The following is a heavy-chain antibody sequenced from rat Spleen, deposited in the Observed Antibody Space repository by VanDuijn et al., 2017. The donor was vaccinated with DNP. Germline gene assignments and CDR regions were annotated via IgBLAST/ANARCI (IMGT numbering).Heavy chain of an antibody. CDR1: GYTIPRGYD. CDR3: ARGDYGGYSHWFDY. D-gene: IGHD1-11*01. CDR2: VNSAGNT. J-gene: IGHJ3*01. V-gene: IGHV3-3*01. Sequence: EIQLQESGPGLVKSSQSFSLTCSVSGYTIPRGYDWNWIWKFPGNKLEWMGSVNSAGNTHYNLSLNSRNSITRDTSKNQLFLQVNSVTTEDTAAYYCARGDYGGYSHWFDYWGQGTLVTVSS.